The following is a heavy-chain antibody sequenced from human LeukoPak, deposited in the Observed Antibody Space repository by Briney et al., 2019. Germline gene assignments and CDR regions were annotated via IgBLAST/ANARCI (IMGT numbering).Heavy chain of an antibody. CDR2: ISGDGYST. Sequence: GGSLRLSCAASGFTFSTYTMAWVRQAPGGGLEWVSGISGDGYSTYYADSVKGRFAISRDNSKSTLYLQMNSLRAEDTAVYYCARGDYDFWSGYHANNWFDPWGQGTLVTVSS. CDR1: GFTFSTYT. J-gene: IGHJ5*02. CDR3: ARGDYDFWSGYHANNWFDP. D-gene: IGHD3-3*01. V-gene: IGHV3-23*01.